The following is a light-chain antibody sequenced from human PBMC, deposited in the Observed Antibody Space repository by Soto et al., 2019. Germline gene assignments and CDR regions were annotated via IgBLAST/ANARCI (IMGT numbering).Light chain of an antibody. V-gene: IGKV3-15*01. CDR3: QQYGSSPLT. CDR2: GAS. J-gene: IGKJ4*01. Sequence: IAMTHSPTTLSVSPLQRSTLSFRASQSVSSNLAWYQQKPGQAPRLLIYGASTRATGIPARFSGSGSGTEFTLTISRLEPEDFAVYYCQQYGSSPLTFGGGTKVEI. CDR1: QSVSSN.